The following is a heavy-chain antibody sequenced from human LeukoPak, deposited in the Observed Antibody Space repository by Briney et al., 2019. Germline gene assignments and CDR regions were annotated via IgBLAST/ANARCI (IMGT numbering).Heavy chain of an antibody. J-gene: IGHJ4*02. CDR2: MNTDGSSI. CDR3: ARGGEGYSGPGFN. Sequence: QPGGSLRLSCAASGFTFSSHWMHWVRQAPGKGLVWVSRMNTDGSSINYADSVKGRFTISRDNAKNTLYLQMNSLRAEDTAVYYCARGGEGYSGPGFNWGQGTLVTVSS. D-gene: IGHD5-12*01. CDR1: GFTFSSHW. V-gene: IGHV3-74*01.